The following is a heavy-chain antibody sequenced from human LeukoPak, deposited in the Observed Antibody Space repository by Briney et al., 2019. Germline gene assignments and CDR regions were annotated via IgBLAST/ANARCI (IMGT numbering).Heavy chain of an antibody. V-gene: IGHV3-23*01. CDR3: AKDGRVAVAATGYYGTDV. D-gene: IGHD6-19*01. Sequence: PGASLRLSCAASGFTFSSYAMSWVRQAPGKGLEWVSAISGSGGSTNYADSVKGRFTISRDNSKNTLYLQMNSLRAEDTAVYYCAKDGRVAVAATGYYGTDVWGQGTTVTVSS. CDR2: ISGSGGST. J-gene: IGHJ6*02. CDR1: GFTFSSYA.